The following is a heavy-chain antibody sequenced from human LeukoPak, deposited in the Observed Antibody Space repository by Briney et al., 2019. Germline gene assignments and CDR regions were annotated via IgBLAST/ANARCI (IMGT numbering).Heavy chain of an antibody. D-gene: IGHD3-9*01. Sequence: SETLSLTCTVSGGSINSYWSWIRQPAGKGLEWIGRISGSGTITYNPALQSRLSISIDTSKNQFSLKLMSVTAADTAVYYCARDTPYYDILTGYSRAAFDIWGQGTMVTVSS. CDR2: ISGSGTI. J-gene: IGHJ3*02. CDR1: GGSINSY. V-gene: IGHV4-4*07. CDR3: ARDTPYYDILTGYSRAAFDI.